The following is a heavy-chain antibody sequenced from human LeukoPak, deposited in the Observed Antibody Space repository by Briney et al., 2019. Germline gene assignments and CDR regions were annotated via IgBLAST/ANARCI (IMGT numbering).Heavy chain of an antibody. Sequence: GGSLRLSCAASGFTVSSNYMSWVRQAPGKGLEWVSAISGSGGSTYYADSVKGRFTISRDNSKNTLYLQMNSLRAEDTAVYYCAKGAKVCSSTSCQKTNWFDPWGQGTLVTVSS. D-gene: IGHD2-2*01. CDR1: GFTVSSNY. J-gene: IGHJ5*02. CDR3: AKGAKVCSSTSCQKTNWFDP. V-gene: IGHV3-23*01. CDR2: ISGSGGST.